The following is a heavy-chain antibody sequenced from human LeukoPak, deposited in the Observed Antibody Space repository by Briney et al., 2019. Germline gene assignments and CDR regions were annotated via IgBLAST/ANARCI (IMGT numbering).Heavy chain of an antibody. V-gene: IGHV1-69*13. D-gene: IGHD5-18*01. J-gene: IGHJ6*02. CDR2: IIPIFGTA. CDR1: GGTFSSYA. CDR3: GIQLVLYYGMDV. Sequence: SVKVSCKASGGTFSSYAISWVRQAPGQGLEWMGGIIPIFGTANYAQKFQGRVTITADESTSTAYMELSSLRSEDTAVYYCGIQLVLYYGMDVWGQGTTVTVSS.